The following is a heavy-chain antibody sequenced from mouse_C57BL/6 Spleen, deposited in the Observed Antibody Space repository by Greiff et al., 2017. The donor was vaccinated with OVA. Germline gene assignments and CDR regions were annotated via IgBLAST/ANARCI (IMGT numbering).Heavy chain of an antibody. D-gene: IGHD2-2*01. J-gene: IGHJ3*01. CDR1: GFTFSSYA. Sequence: EVQRVESGGGLVKPGGSLKLSCAASGFTFSSYAMSWVRQTPAKRLEWVATISDGGSYTYYPDNVKGRFTISRDNAKNNLYLQMSHLKSEDTAMYYCATSTMVTTRTACFAYWGQGTLVTVSA. CDR2: ISDGGSYT. CDR3: ATSTMVTTRTACFAY. V-gene: IGHV5-4*01.